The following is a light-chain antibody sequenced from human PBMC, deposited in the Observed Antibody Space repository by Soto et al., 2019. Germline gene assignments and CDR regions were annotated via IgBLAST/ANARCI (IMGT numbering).Light chain of an antibody. CDR2: DAS. CDR3: QHYGSWPGT. Sequence: IVLTQSPATLSLSPGERATLSCRASQSFRSYVAWYQQKPGQAPRLLIFDASIRATGIPDRFIGSGSGTDFTLTITSLEPEDSAVFYCQHYGSWPGTFGEGTKVDIK. J-gene: IGKJ4*02. CDR1: QSFRSY. V-gene: IGKV3-11*01.